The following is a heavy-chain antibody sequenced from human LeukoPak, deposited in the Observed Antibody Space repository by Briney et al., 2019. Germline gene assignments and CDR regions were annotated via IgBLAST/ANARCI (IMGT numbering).Heavy chain of an antibody. Sequence: ASVKVSCKASGYTFTGYYMHWVRQAPGQGLEWMGWINPNSGGTNYAQKFQGRVTMTRDTSISTAYMELSRLRSDDTAVYYCARDSYYGSGSYYESVDYYYYYMDVWGKGTTVTVSS. V-gene: IGHV1-2*02. CDR3: ARDSYYGSGSYYESVDYYYYYMDV. CDR2: INPNSGGT. J-gene: IGHJ6*03. CDR1: GYTFTGYY. D-gene: IGHD3-10*01.